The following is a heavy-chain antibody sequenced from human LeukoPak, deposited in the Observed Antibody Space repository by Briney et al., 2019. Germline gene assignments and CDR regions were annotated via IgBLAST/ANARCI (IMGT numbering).Heavy chain of an antibody. J-gene: IGHJ3*02. V-gene: IGHV1-24*01. CDR2: FDPEDGET. D-gene: IGHD1-26*01. CDR3: AVYTGAFGAFDI. Sequence: ASVKVSCKVSGYTLTELSMHWVRQAPGKGLEWMGGFDPEDGETIYAQKFQGRVTMTEDTSTDTAYMELSSLRSEDTAVYYCAVYTGAFGAFDIWGQGTMVTVSS. CDR1: GYTLTELS.